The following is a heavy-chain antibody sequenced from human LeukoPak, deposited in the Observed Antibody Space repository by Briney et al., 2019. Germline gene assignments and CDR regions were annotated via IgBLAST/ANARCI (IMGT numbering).Heavy chain of an antibody. J-gene: IGHJ6*02. CDR3: ARGLSVVPAAIDYYYYGMDV. CDR1: GGSFSGYY. Sequence: SETLSLTCAVYGGSFSGYYWSWIRQPPGKGLEWIGEINHSGSTNYNPSLKSRVTISVDTSKNQFSLKLSSVTAADTAVYYCARGLSVVPAAIDYYYYGMDVWGQGTRVTVSS. V-gene: IGHV4-34*01. D-gene: IGHD2-2*01. CDR2: INHSGST.